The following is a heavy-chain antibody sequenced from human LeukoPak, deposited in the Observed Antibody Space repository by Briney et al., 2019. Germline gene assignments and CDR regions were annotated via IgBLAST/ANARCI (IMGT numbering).Heavy chain of an antibody. J-gene: IGHJ6*02. CDR3: AKERPHGMDV. Sequence: GGSLRLSCAASGFTFSGYNMNWVRQAPGKGLEWVSTITSTSTYIAYADSVKGRFTISRDNADNSLYLQMNSLRDDDTAVYYCAKERPHGMDVWGQGTSVTVSS. CDR1: GFTFSGYN. CDR2: ITSTSTYI. D-gene: IGHD6-6*01. V-gene: IGHV3-21*01.